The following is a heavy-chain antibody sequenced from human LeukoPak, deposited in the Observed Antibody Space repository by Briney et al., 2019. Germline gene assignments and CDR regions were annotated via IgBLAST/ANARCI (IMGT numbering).Heavy chain of an antibody. J-gene: IGHJ4*02. CDR1: GGTFSSYA. V-gene: IGHV1-69*05. CDR3: ARDRASSVWGSYRYTGSEGGFDY. CDR2: IIPIFGTA. D-gene: IGHD3-16*02. Sequence: ASVKVSCKASGGTFSSYAISWVRQAPGPGLEWMGGIIPIFGTANYAQTFQGRVTITTDESTSTAYMELSSRRTEDTAVYYCARDRASSVWGSYRYTGSEGGFDYWGQGTLVTVSS.